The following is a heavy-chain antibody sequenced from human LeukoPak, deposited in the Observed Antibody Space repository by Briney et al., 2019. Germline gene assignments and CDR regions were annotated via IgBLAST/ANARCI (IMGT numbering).Heavy chain of an antibody. Sequence: SVKVSCKASGGTFSSYAISWVRQAPGQGLEWMGRIIPILGIANYAQKFQGRVTITADKSTSTAYMELSSLRSEDTAVYYCARGGDSSSWYEGGLVDYWGQGTLVTVSS. CDR2: IIPILGIA. CDR1: GGTFSSYA. D-gene: IGHD6-13*01. CDR3: ARGGDSSSWYEGGLVDY. V-gene: IGHV1-69*04. J-gene: IGHJ4*02.